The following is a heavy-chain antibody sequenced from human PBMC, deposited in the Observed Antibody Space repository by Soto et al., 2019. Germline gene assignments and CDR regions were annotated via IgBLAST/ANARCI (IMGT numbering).Heavy chain of an antibody. V-gene: IGHV3-30*18. Sequence: PGGSLRLSCAASGFTFSSYGMHWVRQAPGKGLEWVAVISYDGSNKYYADSVKGRFTISRDNSKNTLYLQMNSLRAEDTAVYYCAKGRDFDFWGQGTLVTVYS. CDR3: AKGRDFDF. J-gene: IGHJ4*02. CDR2: ISYDGSNK. CDR1: GFTFSSYG.